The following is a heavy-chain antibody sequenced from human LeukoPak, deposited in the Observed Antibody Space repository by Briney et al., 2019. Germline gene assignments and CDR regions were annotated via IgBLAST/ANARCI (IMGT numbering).Heavy chain of an antibody. CDR3: ARDPRKSALEWSRIRQGAAFDI. D-gene: IGHD3-3*01. J-gene: IGHJ3*02. CDR2: ISSSSSYI. V-gene: IGHV3-21*01. CDR1: GFTFSSYS. Sequence: PGGSLRLSCAASGFTFSSYSMNWVRQAPGKGLEWVSSISSSSSYIYYADSVKGRFTISRDNAKNSLYLQMNSLRAEDTAVYYCARDPRKSALEWSRIRQGAAFDIWGQGTMVTVSS.